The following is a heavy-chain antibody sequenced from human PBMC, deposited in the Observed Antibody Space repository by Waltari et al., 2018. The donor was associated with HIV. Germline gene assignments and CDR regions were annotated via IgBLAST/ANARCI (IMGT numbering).Heavy chain of an antibody. Sequence: EVQLVDSGGGLVQPGGSLRLSCAASGFPFWYYWMSWVRQAPGKGLEWVGRIEEDGIEKYYVYSVKGRFTISRDNAKNSLYLQMNSLRAEDTAVYYCAREQITVGGVIVLASDYWGQGTLVTVSS. CDR2: IEEDGIEK. D-gene: IGHD3-16*02. CDR1: GFPFWYYW. CDR3: AREQITVGGVIVLASDY. J-gene: IGHJ4*02. V-gene: IGHV3-7*01.